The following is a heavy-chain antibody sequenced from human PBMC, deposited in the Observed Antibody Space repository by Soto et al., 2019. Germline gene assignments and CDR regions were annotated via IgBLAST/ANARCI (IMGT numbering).Heavy chain of an antibody. CDR3: ARDKLMLVAAAGSGRAFDI. D-gene: IGHD6-13*01. CDR1: GFTLSDYS. Sequence: QVQLVESGGGLVKPGGSLRLSCAASGFTLSDYSMSWIRQAPGKGLEWVSYISSSGSTIYYADSVKGRFTISRDNAKNSLYLQMNSLRVEDTAEYYCARDKLMLVAAAGSGRAFDIWGQGTMVTVSS. V-gene: IGHV3-11*01. J-gene: IGHJ3*02. CDR2: ISSSGSTI.